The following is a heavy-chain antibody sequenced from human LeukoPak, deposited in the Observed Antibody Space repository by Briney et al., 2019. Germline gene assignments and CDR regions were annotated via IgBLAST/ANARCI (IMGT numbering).Heavy chain of an antibody. CDR2: IYYSGST. CDR1: GGSIRGYY. CDR3: AVGATHYYMDV. J-gene: IGHJ6*03. V-gene: IGHV4-59*08. D-gene: IGHD3-16*01. Sequence: PSETLSLTCTASGGSIRGYYWSWVRQPPGKGLEWIAYIYYSGSTNYNPSLKSRVTISLDTSKNQFSLKRSSVTAADTAVYYCAVGATHYYMDVWGKGTTVTVSS.